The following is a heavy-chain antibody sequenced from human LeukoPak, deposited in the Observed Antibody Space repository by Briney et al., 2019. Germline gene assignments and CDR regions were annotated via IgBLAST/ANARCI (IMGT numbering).Heavy chain of an antibody. D-gene: IGHD4-11*01. Sequence: ASVKVSCKASGYTFTSYHMHWVRQAPGQGLEWMGIINPSGGSTSYAQKFQGRVAMTRDTSTSTVYMELSSLRSEDTAVYYCAREVPLTTQTFDYWGQGTLVTVSS. CDR1: GYTFTSYH. CDR3: AREVPLTTQTFDY. CDR2: INPSGGST. V-gene: IGHV1-46*01. J-gene: IGHJ4*02.